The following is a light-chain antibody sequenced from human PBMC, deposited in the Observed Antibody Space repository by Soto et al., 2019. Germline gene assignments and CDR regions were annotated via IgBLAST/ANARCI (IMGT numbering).Light chain of an antibody. J-gene: IGKJ4*01. Sequence: EIVLTQSPATLSLSPGERATLSCRASQNIYTYLAWYQQKPGQAPRLLISDASNRATGIPARFSGSGSGTDFTLTISNLEPEDFAVYYCQQRSDWPRVTFGGGTKVEI. V-gene: IGKV3-11*01. CDR1: QNIYTY. CDR3: QQRSDWPRVT. CDR2: DAS.